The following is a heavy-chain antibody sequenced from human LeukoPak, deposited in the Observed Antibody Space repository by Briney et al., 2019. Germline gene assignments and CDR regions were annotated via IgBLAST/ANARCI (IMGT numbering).Heavy chain of an antibody. D-gene: IGHD6-19*01. CDR3: ARETSLTGYASGLGFNY. V-gene: IGHV4-59*02. CDR1: GGSVSSWY. J-gene: IGHJ4*02. Sequence: PSETLSLTCTVSGGSVSSWYWSWIRQPPGKGLEWIGYIYDSGNTNYNPSLKSRVTISIDTSKNQFSLGLTSVTAADTATYYCARETSLTGYASGLGFNYWGQGILVTVSS. CDR2: IYDSGNT.